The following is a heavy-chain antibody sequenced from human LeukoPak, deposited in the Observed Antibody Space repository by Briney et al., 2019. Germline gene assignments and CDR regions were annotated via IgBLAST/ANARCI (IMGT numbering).Heavy chain of an antibody. D-gene: IGHD6-19*01. J-gene: IGHJ4*02. Sequence: PSETLSLTCTVSGDSISSSSFYWGWIRQPPGKGLEWIGSIYYSGSTYYNPSLKSRVTISVDTSKNQFSLKLTSVTAADTANFYCARGGWQWLPHFDYWGQGTLVTVSS. CDR2: IYYSGST. CDR1: GDSISSSSFY. CDR3: ARGGWQWLPHFDY. V-gene: IGHV4-39*01.